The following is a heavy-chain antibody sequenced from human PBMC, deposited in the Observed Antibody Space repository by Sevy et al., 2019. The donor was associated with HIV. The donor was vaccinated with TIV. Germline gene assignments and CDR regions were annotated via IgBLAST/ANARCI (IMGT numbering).Heavy chain of an antibody. V-gene: IGHV1-18*01. CDR3: ARAPSGSQGPGQYFQH. CDR2: ISRYNT. J-gene: IGHJ1*01. CDR1: GYTVTNYG. Sequence: ASVKVSCKASGYTVTNYGITWVRQAPGQGLEWMGWISRYNTNYAQNLQGRVTMTTDTSTSTVYMELRGLRSDDTAVYYCARAPSGSQGPGQYFQHWGQRTLVTVSS. D-gene: IGHD1-26*01.